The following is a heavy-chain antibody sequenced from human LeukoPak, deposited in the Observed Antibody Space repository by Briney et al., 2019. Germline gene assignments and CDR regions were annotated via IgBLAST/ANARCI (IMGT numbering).Heavy chain of an antibody. J-gene: IGHJ3*02. CDR3: ARTRPQSSSWVIDAFDI. Sequence: PSGILSLTCAVSGGSISSSNWWSWVRQPPGKGLEWIGEIYHSGSTNYNPSLKSRVTISVDKSKNQFSLKLSSVTAADTAVYYCARTRPQSSSWVIDAFDIWGQGTMVTVSS. V-gene: IGHV4-4*02. D-gene: IGHD6-13*01. CDR1: GGSISSSNW. CDR2: IYHSGST.